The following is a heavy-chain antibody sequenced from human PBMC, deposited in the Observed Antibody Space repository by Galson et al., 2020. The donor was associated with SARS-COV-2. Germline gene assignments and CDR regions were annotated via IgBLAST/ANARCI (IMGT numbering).Heavy chain of an antibody. V-gene: IGHV4-59*08. CDR1: GGSISSYY. Sequence: SETLSLTCTVSGGSISSYYWSWIRQPPGKGLEWIGYIYYSGSTNYNPSLKSRVTISVDTSKNQFSLKLSSVTAADTAVYYCARQGLSSGYLPYYMDVWGKGTTVTVSS. CDR3: ARQGLSSGYLPYYMDV. CDR2: IYYSGST. J-gene: IGHJ6*03. D-gene: IGHD3-22*01.